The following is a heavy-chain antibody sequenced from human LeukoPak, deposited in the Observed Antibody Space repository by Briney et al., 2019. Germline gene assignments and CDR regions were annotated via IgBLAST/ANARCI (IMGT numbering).Heavy chain of an antibody. J-gene: IGHJ4*02. Sequence: GGSLRLSCAASGFTFSNYAMSWVRQAPGKGLGWVSGISGSGGSGSGGSTYYANSVKGRFTISRDNSKNTLYLQMNSLRADATAVYYCAKSGLSRFDYWGQGTLVTVSS. V-gene: IGHV3-23*01. CDR1: GFTFSNYA. D-gene: IGHD4/OR15-4a*01. CDR3: AKSGLSRFDY. CDR2: ISGSGGSGSGGST.